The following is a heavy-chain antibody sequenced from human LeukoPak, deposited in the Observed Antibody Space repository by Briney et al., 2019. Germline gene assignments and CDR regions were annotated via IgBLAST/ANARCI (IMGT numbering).Heavy chain of an antibody. J-gene: IGHJ4*02. D-gene: IGHD3-22*01. V-gene: IGHV3-15*01. CDR1: GFTFSNGW. CDR3: TTEYYYDSSGLFDY. Sequence: GGSLRLSCAVSGFTFSNGWMSWVRQAPGKGLEWVGRIKSKRDGGTTDYAAPVNGRFTISRDDSKNTLYLQMNSLKTEDTAVYYCTTEYYYDSSGLFDYWGQGTLVTVSS. CDR2: IKSKRDGGTT.